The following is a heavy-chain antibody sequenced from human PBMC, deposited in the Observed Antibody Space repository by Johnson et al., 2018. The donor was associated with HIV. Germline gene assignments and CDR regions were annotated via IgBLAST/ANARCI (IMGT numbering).Heavy chain of an antibody. V-gene: IGHV3-9*01. J-gene: IGHJ3*02. CDR2: ISWNSCSI. CDR3: AKAQTGTTGAFDI. D-gene: IGHD1-7*01. Sequence: VQLVESGGGLVQPGRSLRLSCAASGFTFDDYAMHWVRQAPGKGLEWVSGISWNSCSIGYAASVNGRFTISRDNAKNSLYLQMNSLRAEDTALYYCAKAQTGTTGAFDIWGQGTMVTVSS. CDR1: GFTFDDYA.